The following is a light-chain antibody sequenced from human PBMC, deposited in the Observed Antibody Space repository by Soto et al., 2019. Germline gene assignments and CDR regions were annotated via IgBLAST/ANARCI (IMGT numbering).Light chain of an antibody. J-gene: IGKJ1*01. CDR1: QSVSGSD. Sequence: EVVLTQSPGTLSLSPGERATLSCRASQSVSGSDLAWYQQKPAQAPRLLISGASSRATGIPDRFSGSGSGTDFTLTISRLEPEDFAVFYCQQYGTSPPTFGQGTKVEI. CDR2: GAS. CDR3: QQYGTSPPT. V-gene: IGKV3-20*01.